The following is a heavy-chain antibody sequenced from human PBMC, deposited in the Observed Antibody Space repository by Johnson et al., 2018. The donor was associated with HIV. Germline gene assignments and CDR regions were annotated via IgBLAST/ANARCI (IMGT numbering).Heavy chain of an antibody. D-gene: IGHD3-10*02. CDR2: IYSGGST. CDR1: GFTVSSNY. J-gene: IGHJ1*01. CDR3: GLLGLGWAM. V-gene: IGHV3-53*01. Sequence: MQLVESGGGLIQPGGSLRLSCAASGFTVSSNYMSWVRQAPGKGLEWVSVIYSGGSTYYADSVKGRFSLSRDISKNMLYLQMHSLRGDDTGHNVRGLLGLGWAMWG.